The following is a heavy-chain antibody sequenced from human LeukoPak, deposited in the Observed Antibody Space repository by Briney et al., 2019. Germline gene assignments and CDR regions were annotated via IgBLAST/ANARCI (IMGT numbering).Heavy chain of an antibody. CDR3: AKVPGLGFSDWSSGAFDI. CDR1: GFTFSSYG. V-gene: IGHV3-30*18. Sequence: PGGSLRLSCAASGFTFSSYGLHWVRQPPGKGLECIASISYDGSEKYYADSVKGRFTISRDNSKNTLYLQMHSLRAEDTAVYHCAKVPGLGFSDWSSGAFDIWGQGTMVTVSS. J-gene: IGHJ3*02. CDR2: ISYDGSEK. D-gene: IGHD3-9*01.